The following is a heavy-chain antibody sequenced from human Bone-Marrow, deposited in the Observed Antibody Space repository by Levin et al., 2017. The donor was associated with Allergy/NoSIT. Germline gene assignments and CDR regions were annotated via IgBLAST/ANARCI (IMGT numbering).Heavy chain of an antibody. J-gene: IGHJ3*01. Sequence: KVSCQGSGYNFACYWIGWVRQTPGQGLQWLGSINPGDSDTRYSPSFRGQVTLSVAKSKSTTYLQWHSLSASDTALYFCARLPQLQRHDLGFFDLRDQGTTVIVSS. V-gene: IGHV5-51*01. CDR2: INPGDSDT. D-gene: IGHD1-1*01. CDR1: GYNFACYW. CDR3: ARLPQLQRHDLGFFDL.